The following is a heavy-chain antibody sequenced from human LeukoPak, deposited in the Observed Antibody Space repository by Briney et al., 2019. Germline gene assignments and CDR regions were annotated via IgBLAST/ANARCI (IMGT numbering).Heavy chain of an antibody. Sequence: PGGSLRLSCAASGFTFSNAWMSWVRQAPGKGLEWVGRIISKTDGGTTDYAAPVKGRFTISRDDSRNTLYLQMNSLKTEDTAVYYCTTNTNYYDSSGYYSNWGQGTLVTVSS. CDR2: IISKTDGGTT. J-gene: IGHJ4*02. V-gene: IGHV3-15*01. D-gene: IGHD3-22*01. CDR3: TTNTNYYDSSGYYSN. CDR1: GFTFSNAW.